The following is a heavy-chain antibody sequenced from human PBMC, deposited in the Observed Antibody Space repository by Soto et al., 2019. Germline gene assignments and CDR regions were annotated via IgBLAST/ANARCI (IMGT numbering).Heavy chain of an antibody. CDR3: ARDASDYGDPQYFDY. D-gene: IGHD4-17*01. V-gene: IGHV1-69*01. J-gene: IGHJ4*02. CDR2: IIPIFGTT. CDR1: GVTFTSYT. Sequence: QVQLVQSGAEVTKPGSSVKVSCKASGVTFTSYTFSWVRQAPGQGLEWMGGIIPIFGTTNYAQKFEGRVTITADESTSTAYMELRSLRSEDTAVYYCARDASDYGDPQYFDYWGQGTLVTVSS.